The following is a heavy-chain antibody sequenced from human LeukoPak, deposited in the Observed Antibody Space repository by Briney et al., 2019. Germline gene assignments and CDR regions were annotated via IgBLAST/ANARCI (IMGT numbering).Heavy chain of an antibody. V-gene: IGHV3-9*01. CDR3: AKDRTGELSD. J-gene: IGHJ4*02. D-gene: IGHD3-10*01. Sequence: GGSLRLSCAASGFTFDDYAMHWVRQAPGKGLEWVSGISWNSGSIGYADSVKGRFTISRDNAKNSLYLQMNSLRAEDTALYYCAKDRTGELSDWGQGTLVTVSS. CDR1: GFTFDDYA. CDR2: ISWNSGSI.